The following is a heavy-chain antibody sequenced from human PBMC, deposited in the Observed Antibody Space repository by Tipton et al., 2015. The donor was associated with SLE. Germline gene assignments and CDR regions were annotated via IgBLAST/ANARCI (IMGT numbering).Heavy chain of an antibody. V-gene: IGHV1-46*01. Sequence: QSGPEVKNPGASVKVSCKTSGYTFTDYYMHWVRQAPGQGLEWMAIIHPSAGSASYAQKFRDRVTMTRDTSTSTVYLEVSSLRSEDTAIYYCASALSLYTDRYYFDSWGQGTLVTVAS. CDR3: ASALSLYTDRYYFDS. D-gene: IGHD3-16*01. J-gene: IGHJ4*02. CDR1: GYTFTDYY. CDR2: IHPSAGSA.